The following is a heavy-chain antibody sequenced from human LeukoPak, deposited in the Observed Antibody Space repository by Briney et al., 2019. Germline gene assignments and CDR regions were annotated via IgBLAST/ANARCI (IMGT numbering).Heavy chain of an antibody. CDR3: ARQLEDYYYDMDV. CDR2: INDSGTS. CDR1: GGSFSGYF. V-gene: IGHV4-34*01. Sequence: PSETLSLTCAVSGGSFSGYFWTWIRQPPGKGLEWIGEINDSGTSAYNPSLKKRVTISEDPANNQFSLRLSSVTAADTAVYYCARQLEDYYYDMDVWGQGTTVTVSS. D-gene: IGHD1-1*01. J-gene: IGHJ6*02.